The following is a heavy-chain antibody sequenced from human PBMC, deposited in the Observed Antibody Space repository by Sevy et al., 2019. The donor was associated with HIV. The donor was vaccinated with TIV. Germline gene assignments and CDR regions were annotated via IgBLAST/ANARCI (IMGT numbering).Heavy chain of an antibody. J-gene: IGHJ4*02. V-gene: IGHV4-38-2*02. CDR3: ARVLLRLGELSSMDS. D-gene: IGHD3-16*02. CDR2: IYLTGTT. CDR1: GFSISSGYF. Sequence: SETRSLTYSVSGFSISSGYFWGWVRQPPGKGLEWIESIYLTGTTYYNPSLKRRVTISVDTSKNQISLRLSSVTAADAAVYYCARVLLRLGELSSMDSWGQGTPVTVSS.